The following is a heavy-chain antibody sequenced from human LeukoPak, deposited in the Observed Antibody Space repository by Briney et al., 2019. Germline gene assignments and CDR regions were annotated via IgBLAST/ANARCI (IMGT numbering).Heavy chain of an antibody. J-gene: IGHJ5*02. CDR1: GFTFSSFD. CDR3: AVSNWMDL. CDR2: ISFDGSDA. Sequence: GGSLRLSCAASGFTFSSFDMHWVRQAPGKGLVWVSCISFDGSDATYADSVKGRFTISRDNAKNTLHLQMDSLTVEDTAVYYCAVSNWMDLWGERTLVTVST. V-gene: IGHV3-74*01.